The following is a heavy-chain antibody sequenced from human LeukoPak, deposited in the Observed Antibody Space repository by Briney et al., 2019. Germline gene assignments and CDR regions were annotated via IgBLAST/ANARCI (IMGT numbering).Heavy chain of an antibody. CDR2: IYHNGNT. CDR3: ARSPHIWFSERGWFDP. V-gene: IGHV4-59*12. J-gene: IGHJ5*02. CDR1: GGSIRSYY. Sequence: SETLSLTCTVSGGSIRSYYWSWIRQPPGKGLEWIGYIYHNGNTNYNPSLKSRVTLSVDTSKNQFSLKLSSVTAADTAVYFCARSPHIWFSERGWFDPWGQGTLVTVSS. D-gene: IGHD3-10*01.